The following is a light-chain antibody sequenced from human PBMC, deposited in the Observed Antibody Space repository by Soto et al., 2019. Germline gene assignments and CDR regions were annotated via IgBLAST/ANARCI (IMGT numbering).Light chain of an antibody. CDR2: DAS. V-gene: IGKV3-20*01. J-gene: IGKJ1*01. CDR3: QQYGTSPWT. Sequence: EIVLTQSPGTLSLSPGERATLSCRASQTVINTYVAWYQQKPGQAPRLLIYDASTRATAIPDRFSGSRSRTDFPLTISRLGPEDFAVDYCQQYGTSPWTFGQGTKVDIK. CDR1: QTVINTY.